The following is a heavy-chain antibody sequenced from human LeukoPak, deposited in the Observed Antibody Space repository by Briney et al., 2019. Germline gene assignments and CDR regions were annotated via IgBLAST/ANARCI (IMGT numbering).Heavy chain of an antibody. V-gene: IGHV4-61*10. J-gene: IGHJ4*02. CDR1: GGSISSGSYY. Sequence: SETLSLTCTVSGGSISSGSYYWSWIRQPAGKGLEWIGYNYYNENTNYNPSLKSRATISVDTSKNQFSLKLTSVTAADTAVYYCARCDSVTALDYWGQGTLVTVSS. CDR2: NYYNENT. CDR3: ARCDSVTALDY. D-gene: IGHD5-18*01.